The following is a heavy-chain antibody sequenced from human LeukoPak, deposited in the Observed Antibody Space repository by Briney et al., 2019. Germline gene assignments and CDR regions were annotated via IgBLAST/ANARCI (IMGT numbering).Heavy chain of an antibody. CDR3: ARAAPYYYDSSGYLPFDY. V-gene: IGHV4-34*01. J-gene: IGHJ4*02. Sequence: PSETLSLTCAVYGGSFSGYYWSWIRQPPGKGLEWIGEINHSGSTNYNPSLKSRVTISVDTSKNQFSLRLSSVTAADTAVYYCARAAPYYYDSSGYLPFDYWGQGTLVTVSS. CDR2: INHSGST. D-gene: IGHD3-22*01. CDR1: GGSFSGYY.